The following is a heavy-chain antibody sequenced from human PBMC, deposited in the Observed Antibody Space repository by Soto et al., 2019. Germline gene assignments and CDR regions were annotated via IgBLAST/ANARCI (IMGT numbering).Heavy chain of an antibody. CDR1: GYSFTSYW. Sequence: GASLKISCKGSGYSFTSYWISWVRQMPGKGLEWMGRIDPSDSYTNYSPSFQGHVTIAADKYVSTAYLQWSSLKASDTAMYYCARRGYGGYGGGDAFDIWGQGTMVTVSS. CDR3: ARRGYGGYGGGDAFDI. CDR2: IDPSDSYT. D-gene: IGHD5-12*01. J-gene: IGHJ3*02. V-gene: IGHV5-10-1*01.